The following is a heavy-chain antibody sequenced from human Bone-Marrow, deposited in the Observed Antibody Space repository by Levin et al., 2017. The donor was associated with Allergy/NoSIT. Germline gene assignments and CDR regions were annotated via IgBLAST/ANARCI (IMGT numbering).Heavy chain of an antibody. J-gene: IGHJ3*02. D-gene: IGHD3-10*01. CDR1: GGTFSSYA. CDR2: IIPIFGTA. Sequence: SVKVSCKASGGTFSSYAISWVRQAPGQGLEWMGGIIPIFGTANYAQKFQGRVTITADESTSTAYMELSSLRSEDTAVYYCARDRYYYGSGHTSADAFDIWGQGTMVTGSS. CDR3: ARDRYYYGSGHTSADAFDI. V-gene: IGHV1-69*13.